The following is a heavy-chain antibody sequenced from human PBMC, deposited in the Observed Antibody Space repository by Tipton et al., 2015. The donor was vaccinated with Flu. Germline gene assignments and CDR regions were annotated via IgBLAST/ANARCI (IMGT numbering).Heavy chain of an antibody. D-gene: IGHD6-13*01. CDR1: GGSISSFY. Sequence: TLSLTCTVSGGSISSFYWSWIRQPPGKGLECIGYIFYSGSTKYNPSLKSRVTISVDTSKNQFSLKLSSVTAADTAVYYCARDPNSSSWSPPWGQGTLVTVSS. CDR3: ARDPNSSSWSPP. V-gene: IGHV4-59*12. CDR2: IFYSGST. J-gene: IGHJ5*02.